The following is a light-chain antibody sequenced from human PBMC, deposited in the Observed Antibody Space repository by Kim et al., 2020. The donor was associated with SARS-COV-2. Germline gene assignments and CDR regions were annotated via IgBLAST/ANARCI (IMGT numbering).Light chain of an antibody. CDR3: HQRYSCPST. V-gene: IGKV3D-7*01. CDR2: GAS. J-gene: IGKJ1*01. Sequence: PSCWRGRTVSSNQFNWYQKRPAQAPMLLSYGASTTATGIPDRCSGSGSGPDFPLTISSLEPEDFAVYYCHQRYSCPSTFGQGTKVDIK. CDR1: RTVSSNQ.